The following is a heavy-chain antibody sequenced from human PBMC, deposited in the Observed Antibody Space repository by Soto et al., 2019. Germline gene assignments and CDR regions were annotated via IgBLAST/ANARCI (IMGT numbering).Heavy chain of an antibody. CDR3: ARHVLRFLEWSDRYYFQY. CDR1: GGCIGSGDYY. V-gene: IGHV4-30-4*01. Sequence: LSLTFTVSGGCIGSGDYYWSWIRQPRGKGLEWIGYIYYSGSTYYNPSLKSRVTISVDTSKNQFSLKLSSVTAADTAVYYCARHVLRFLEWSDRYYFQYWGQGTLVIVSS. D-gene: IGHD3-3*01. J-gene: IGHJ4*02. CDR2: IYYSGST.